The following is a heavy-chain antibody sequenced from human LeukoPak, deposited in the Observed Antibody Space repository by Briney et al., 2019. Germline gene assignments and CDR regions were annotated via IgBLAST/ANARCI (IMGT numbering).Heavy chain of an antibody. Sequence: PSETLSLTCAVYSGSFNSYFWSWIRQVPGKGLEWIGSIYYSGSTYYNPSLKSRVTISVDTSRNQFSLKVSSVTAADTAVYYCARRRGALDYWGQGTLVTVSS. V-gene: IGHV4-34*01. CDR2: IYYSGST. CDR3: ARRRGALDY. J-gene: IGHJ4*02. CDR1: SGSFNSYF. D-gene: IGHD1-26*01.